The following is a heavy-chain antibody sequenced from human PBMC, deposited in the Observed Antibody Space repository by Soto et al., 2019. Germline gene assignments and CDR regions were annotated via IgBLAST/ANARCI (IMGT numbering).Heavy chain of an antibody. CDR1: GYTFTSYG. J-gene: IGHJ4*02. V-gene: IGHV1-18*04. CDR3: ARDYYYDSSGYPYYFDY. D-gene: IGHD3-22*01. CDR2: ISAYNGNT. Sequence: ASVKVSCKASGYTFTSYGISWVRQAPGQGLEWMGWISAYNGNTNYAQKLQGRVTMTTDTSTSTAYMELRSLRSDDTAVYYCARDYYYDSSGYPYYFDYWGQGTLVTSPQ.